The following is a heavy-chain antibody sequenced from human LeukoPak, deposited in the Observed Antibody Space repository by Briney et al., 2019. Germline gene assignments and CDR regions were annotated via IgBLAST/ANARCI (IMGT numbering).Heavy chain of an antibody. D-gene: IGHD3-10*01. J-gene: IGHJ4*02. CDR1: GGSFSGYY. Sequence: SETLSLTCAVYGGSFSGYYWSWIRQPPGKGLEWIGEINHSGSTNYNPSLKSRVTISVDKSKNQFSLKLSSVTAADTAVYYCVTLYGSGSYDLFDYWGQGTLVTVSS. CDR2: INHSGST. V-gene: IGHV4-34*01. CDR3: VTLYGSGSYDLFDY.